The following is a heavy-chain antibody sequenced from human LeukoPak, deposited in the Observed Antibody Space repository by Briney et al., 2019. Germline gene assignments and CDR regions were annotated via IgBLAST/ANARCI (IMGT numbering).Heavy chain of an antibody. J-gene: IGHJ6*03. CDR1: DDSITMYY. V-gene: IGHV4-59*01. CDR2: VDHTGST. D-gene: IGHD4-11*01. CDR3: ARGRVSSSTWYSTYYYFFYMDF. Sequence: SETLSLTCTVSDDSITMYYWTWIRQPPGKGLEWIGYVDHTGSTKFNPSLNGRVSISRDTSNNFFSLRLRSVIAADTAVYFCARGRVSSSTWYSTYYYFFYMDFWGKGTTVTVSS.